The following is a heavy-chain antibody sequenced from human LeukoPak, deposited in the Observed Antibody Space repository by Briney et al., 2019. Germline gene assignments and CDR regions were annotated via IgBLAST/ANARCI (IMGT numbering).Heavy chain of an antibody. D-gene: IGHD6-6*01. V-gene: IGHV3-23*01. CDR3: AKGREYRSSSGMVDF. CDR1: GFIFTSYA. J-gene: IGHJ4*02. CDR2: ISGSGDTT. Sequence: GGSLRLSCAASGFIFTSYAMNWVRQAPGKGLEWVSGISGSGDTTYYADSVKGRFTISRDNSKNTLYLQMTSLRVEEAAVYYCAKGREYRSSSGMVDFWGQGTLVTVSS.